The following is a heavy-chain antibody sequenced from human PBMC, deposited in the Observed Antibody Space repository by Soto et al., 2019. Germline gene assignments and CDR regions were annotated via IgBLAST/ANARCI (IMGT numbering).Heavy chain of an antibody. D-gene: IGHD2-15*01. CDR1: GFTFSSFG. CDR3: VKDLRGGFLQESLKHYYGMHV. Sequence: QVQLVESGGGVVQPGRSLRLSCAASGFTFSSFGMHWVRQAPGKGLEWVAVFSYDETKKFYADSVKGRFTISRDNSNNVLYLHMNSLRAEDTAVYYCVKDLRGGFLQESLKHYYGMHVWGQGTTVTVSS. CDR2: FSYDETKK. J-gene: IGHJ6*02. V-gene: IGHV3-30*18.